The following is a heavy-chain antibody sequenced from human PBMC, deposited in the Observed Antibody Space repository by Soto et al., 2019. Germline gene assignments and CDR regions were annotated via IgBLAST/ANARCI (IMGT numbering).Heavy chain of an antibody. V-gene: IGHV2-70*04. Sequence: SGPTLVNPTQTLTLTCTFSGFSLSTSGMRVSWIRQPPGKALEWLARIDWDDDKFYNTSLKTRLTISKDSSENQVVLTMTNMDPVDTATYYCTRMFHCSGGTCPFDYWGQGALVTVSS. CDR2: IDWDDDK. D-gene: IGHD2-15*01. CDR1: GFSLSTSGMR. J-gene: IGHJ4*02. CDR3: TRMFHCSGGTCPFDY.